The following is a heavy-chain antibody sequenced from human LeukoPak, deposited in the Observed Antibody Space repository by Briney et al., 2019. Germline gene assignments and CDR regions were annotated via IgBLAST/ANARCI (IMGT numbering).Heavy chain of an antibody. CDR3: ARDPRGGGDYS. CDR2: IYSSGNT. J-gene: IGHJ4*02. D-gene: IGHD2-21*02. V-gene: IGHV4-4*07. CDR1: GGSISSYY. Sequence: SETLSLTCTVSGGSISSYYWSWIRQPAGKGLEWIGRIYSSGNTNYNPSPKGRVAMSVDTSKTQFPLKLSSVTAADTAVYYGARDPRGGGDYSLGQGTLVTVSS.